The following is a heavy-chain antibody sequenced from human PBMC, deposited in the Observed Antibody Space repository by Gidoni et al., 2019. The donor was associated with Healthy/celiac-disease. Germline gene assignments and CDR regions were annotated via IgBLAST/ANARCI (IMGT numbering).Heavy chain of an antibody. Sequence: QVQLVQSGAEVKKPGASVKVSCKASGYTFTGYYMHWVRQAPGQGLEWMGWINPNSGGTNYAQKGQGRVTRTRDTSNSTAYMELSRLRSDDTAVYYCARRYSSGWFPVDYWGQGTLVTVSS. J-gene: IGHJ4*02. CDR3: ARRYSSGWFPVDY. CDR2: INPNSGGT. V-gene: IGHV1-2*02. CDR1: GYTFTGYY. D-gene: IGHD6-19*01.